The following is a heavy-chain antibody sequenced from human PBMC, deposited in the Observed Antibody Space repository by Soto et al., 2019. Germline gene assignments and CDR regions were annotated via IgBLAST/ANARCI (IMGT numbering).Heavy chain of an antibody. CDR2: ISYDGSNK. CDR1: GFTFSSYA. V-gene: IGHV3-30-3*01. J-gene: IGHJ2*01. Sequence: QVQLVESGGGVVQPGRSLRLSCAASGFTFSSYAMHWVRQAPGKGLEWVAVISYDGSNKYYADSVKGRFTISRDNYKNTLYVQINSLRAEETAVYDCARHVWRDDYSWGYFDLWGRGTLVTVCS. CDR3: ARHVWRDDYSWGYFDL. D-gene: IGHD4-4*01.